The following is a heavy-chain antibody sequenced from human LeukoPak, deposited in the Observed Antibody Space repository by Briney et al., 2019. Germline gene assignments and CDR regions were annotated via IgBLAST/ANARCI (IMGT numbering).Heavy chain of an antibody. V-gene: IGHV4-59*01. CDR1: GGSISSYY. CDR3: ARSISRAESAFDI. J-gene: IGHJ3*02. D-gene: IGHD2/OR15-2a*01. Sequence: SETLSLTCTVSGGSISSYYWSWIRQPPGKGLEWIGYIYYSGSTNYNPSLKSRVTISVDTSKNQFSLKLSSVTAADTAVYYCARSISRAESAFDIWGQGTMVTVSS. CDR2: IYYSGST.